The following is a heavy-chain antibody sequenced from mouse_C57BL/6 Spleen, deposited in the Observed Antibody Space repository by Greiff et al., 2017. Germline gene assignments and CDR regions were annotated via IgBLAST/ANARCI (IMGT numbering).Heavy chain of an antibody. CDR1: GYTFTSYT. CDR3: ARSVYYDYDAYAMDY. CDR2: INPSSGYT. Sequence: QVQLQQSGAELARPGASVKMSCKASGYTFTSYTMHWVKQRPGQGLEWIGYINPSSGYTKYNQKFKDKATLTADKSSSTAYMQLSSLTSEDSAVYYCARSVYYDYDAYAMDYWGQGTSVTVSS. D-gene: IGHD2-4*01. J-gene: IGHJ4*01. V-gene: IGHV1-4*01.